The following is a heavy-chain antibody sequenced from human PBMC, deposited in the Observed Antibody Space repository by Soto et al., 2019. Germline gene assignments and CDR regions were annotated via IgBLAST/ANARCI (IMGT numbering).Heavy chain of an antibody. J-gene: IGHJ4*02. CDR1: GFTFSSYW. CDR2: IKQDGSEK. CDR3: ARGRGCSTGCHNFDY. V-gene: IGHV3-7*01. Sequence: VQLVESGGGLVQPGGSLRLSCAASGFTFSSYWMSWVSQAPGKGLEWVANIKQDGSEKYYVDSVKGRFTISRDNAKNSLYLQMNSLRAEDTAVYYCARGRGCSTGCHNFDYWGQGTLVTVSS. D-gene: IGHD2-2*01.